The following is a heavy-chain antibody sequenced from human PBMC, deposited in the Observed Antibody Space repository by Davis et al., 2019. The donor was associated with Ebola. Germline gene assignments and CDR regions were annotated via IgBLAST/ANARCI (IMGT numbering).Heavy chain of an antibody. J-gene: IGHJ4*02. CDR2: ISGSGGST. D-gene: IGHD6-19*01. CDR3: AKDSPIAVAPRDFDY. Sequence: GESLKISCAASGFTFSSYAMSWVRQAPGKGLEWVSAISGSGGSTYYADSVKGRFTISRDNSKNTLYLLMNSLRAEDTAVYYCAKDSPIAVAPRDFDYWGQGTLVTVSS. V-gene: IGHV3-23*01. CDR1: GFTFSSYA.